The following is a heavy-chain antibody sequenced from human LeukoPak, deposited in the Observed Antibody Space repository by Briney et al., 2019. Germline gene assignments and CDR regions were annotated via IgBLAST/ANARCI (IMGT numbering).Heavy chain of an antibody. CDR1: GFTFSSYW. CDR2: IKKDGSEK. CDR3: ARDETEYSSGWFDP. J-gene: IGHJ5*02. V-gene: IGHV3-7*01. Sequence: GGSLRLSCAASGFTFSSYWMSWVRQAPGKGLEWVANIKKDGSEKYYVDSVKGRFTISRDNAKTSLYLQMNSLRAEDTAVYYCARDETEYSSGWFDPWGQGTLVTVSS. D-gene: IGHD6-19*01.